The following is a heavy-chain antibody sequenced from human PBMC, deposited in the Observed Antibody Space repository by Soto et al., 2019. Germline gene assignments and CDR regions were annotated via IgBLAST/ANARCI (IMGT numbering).Heavy chain of an antibody. D-gene: IGHD5-18*01. J-gene: IGHJ4*02. CDR1: GFTFSSYA. V-gene: IGHV3-30-3*01. CDR2: ISYDGSNK. CDR3: ARDQVHPDHYTAMAGYYFDY. Sequence: GGSLRLSCAASGFTFSSYAMHWVRQAPGKGLEWVAVISYDGSNKYYADSVKGRFTISRDNSKNTLYLQMNSLRAEDTAVYYCARDQVHPDHYTAMAGYYFDYWGQGTLVTVSS.